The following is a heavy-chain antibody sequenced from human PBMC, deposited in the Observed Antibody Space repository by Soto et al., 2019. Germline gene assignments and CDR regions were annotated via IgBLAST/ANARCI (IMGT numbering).Heavy chain of an antibody. D-gene: IGHD3-10*01. CDR1: GGSISSTSYY. CDR2: IYYSGST. V-gene: IGHV4-61*05. J-gene: IGHJ4*02. CDR3: ARVRGKYYYGSGSYPIDY. Sequence: SETLSLTCTVSGGSISSTSYYWGWIRQPPGKGLEWIGYIYYSGSTNYNPSLKSRVTISVDTSKNQFSLKLSSVTAADTAVYYCARVRGKYYYGSGSYPIDYWGQGTLVTVSS.